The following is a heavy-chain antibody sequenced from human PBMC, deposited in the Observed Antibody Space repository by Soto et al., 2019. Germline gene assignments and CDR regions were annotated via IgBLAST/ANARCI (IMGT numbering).Heavy chain of an antibody. CDR1: GFTFSSYA. CDR2: ISGSGGST. Sequence: GGSLRLSCAASGFTFSSYAMSWVRQAPGKGLEWVSAISGSGGSTYYADSVKGRFTISRDNSKNTLYLQMNSLRAEDTAVYYFAKGPYIVVVPAAADQPFDYWGQGTLVTVSS. J-gene: IGHJ4*02. CDR3: AKGPYIVVVPAAADQPFDY. D-gene: IGHD2-2*01. V-gene: IGHV3-23*01.